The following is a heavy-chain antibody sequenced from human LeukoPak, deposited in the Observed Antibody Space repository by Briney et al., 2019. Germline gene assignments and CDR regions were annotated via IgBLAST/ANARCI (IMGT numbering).Heavy chain of an antibody. CDR1: GGSINYYY. V-gene: IGHV4-4*07. CDR2: FYTGGNT. Sequence: SETLSLTCTISGGSINYYYWSWIRQPAGGGLERIGHFYTGGNTYYNPSLMSRVNMSVDTSKNQFSLEVASVIAADTAVYYCARLKAEGGLDCWGQGTLVTVSS. CDR3: ARLKAEGGLDC. J-gene: IGHJ4*02. D-gene: IGHD3-16*01.